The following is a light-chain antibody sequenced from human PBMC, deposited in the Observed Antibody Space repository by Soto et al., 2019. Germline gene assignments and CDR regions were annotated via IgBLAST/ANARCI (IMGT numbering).Light chain of an antibody. J-gene: IGKJ1*01. CDR1: QSVSSSY. V-gene: IGKV3-20*01. CDR2: GAS. Sequence: EIVLTQSPGTLSVSPGERATLSCRASQSVSSSYLAWYQQKPGQAPRLLIYGASSRATGIPDRFSGSGSGTDFTLTISRLEPEDFAVYYCHQYGSSRTFGQGTKVDIK. CDR3: HQYGSSRT.